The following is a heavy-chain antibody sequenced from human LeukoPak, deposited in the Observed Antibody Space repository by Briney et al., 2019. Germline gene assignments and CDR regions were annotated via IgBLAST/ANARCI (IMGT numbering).Heavy chain of an antibody. J-gene: IGHJ4*02. CDR3: ARRNTDLDY. CDR2: IHPNSGDT. CDR1: GYTXTDYY. D-gene: IGHD5-18*01. V-gene: IGHV1-2*06. Sequence: ASVKVSCKASGYTXTDYYIYWLRQAPGQGLEWMARIHPNSGDTRYAQKFQGRVTMTRDTSISTTYMELSRLTSDDTAVYYCARRNTDLDYWGQGSLVTVSS.